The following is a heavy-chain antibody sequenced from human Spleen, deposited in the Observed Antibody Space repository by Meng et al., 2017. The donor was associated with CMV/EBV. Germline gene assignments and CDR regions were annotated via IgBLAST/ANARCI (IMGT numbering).Heavy chain of an antibody. CDR3: ARDGTYGDPNYFDY. Sequence: GGSLRLSCAASGFTFSSNDMHWVRQTTGKGLEWVSAIGTAGDTYYPGSVKGRFTISRENAKNSFYLQMNSLRAGDTAVYYCARDGTYGDPNYFDYWGQGTLVTVSS. V-gene: IGHV3-13*01. J-gene: IGHJ4*02. CDR1: GFTFSSND. D-gene: IGHD4-17*01. CDR2: IGTAGDT.